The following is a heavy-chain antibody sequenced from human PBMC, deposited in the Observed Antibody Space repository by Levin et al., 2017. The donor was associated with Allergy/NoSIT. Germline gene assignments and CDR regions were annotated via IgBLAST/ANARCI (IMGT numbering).Heavy chain of an antibody. CDR3: TTRMKSGSYHFRDHDY. D-gene: IGHD1-26*01. V-gene: IGHV3-15*01. CDR1: GFTFSNAW. Sequence: LSLTCAASGFTFSNAWMSWVRQAPGKGLEWVGRIKSKTDGGTTDYAAPVKGRFTISRDDSKNTLYLQMNSLKTEDTAVYYCTTRMKSGSYHFRDHDYWGQGTLVTVSS. J-gene: IGHJ4*02. CDR2: IKSKTDGGTT.